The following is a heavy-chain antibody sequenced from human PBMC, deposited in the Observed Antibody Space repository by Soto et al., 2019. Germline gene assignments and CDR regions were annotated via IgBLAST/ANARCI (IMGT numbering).Heavy chain of an antibody. D-gene: IGHD3-10*01. J-gene: IGHJ6*02. Sequence: PSETLSLTCTVSGGSITGSSYHWGWIRQTTGKGLEWIGYIYYSGSTYYNPSLKSRVTISVDTSKNQFSLKLSSVTAADTAVYYCARELVRGYYYGMDVWGQGTTVTVSS. CDR2: IYYSGST. CDR3: ARELVRGYYYGMDV. CDR1: GGSITGSSYH. V-gene: IGHV4-31*03.